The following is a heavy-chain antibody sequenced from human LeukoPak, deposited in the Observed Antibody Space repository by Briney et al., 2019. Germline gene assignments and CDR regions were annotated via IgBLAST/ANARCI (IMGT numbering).Heavy chain of an antibody. D-gene: IGHD2-2*02. CDR2: ISSSGSTI. Sequence: GGSLRLSCAASGFTFSDYYMSWIRQAPGKGLEWVSYISSSGSTIYYADSVKGRFTISRDNAKNSLYLQMNSLRAEDTAVYYCARDHLIYCSSTGCYIHYYYYGMDVWGQGTTVTVSS. CDR3: ARDHLIYCSSTGCYIHYYYYGMDV. V-gene: IGHV3-11*01. CDR1: GFTFSDYY. J-gene: IGHJ6*02.